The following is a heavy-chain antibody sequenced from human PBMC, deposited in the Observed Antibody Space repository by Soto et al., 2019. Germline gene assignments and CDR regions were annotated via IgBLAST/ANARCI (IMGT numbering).Heavy chain of an antibody. CDR2: INHSGST. CDR1: GGSFSGYY. V-gene: IGHV4-34*01. J-gene: IGHJ4*02. CDR3: ARDYYDSSGRPTIDY. Sequence: HVQLQQWGAGLLKPSETLSLTCAVYGGSFSGYYWSWIRQPPGKGLEWIGEINHSGSTNYNPSLKSRVTISVDTSKNQFSLKLSSVTAADTAVYYCARDYYDSSGRPTIDYWGQGTLVTVSS. D-gene: IGHD3-22*01.